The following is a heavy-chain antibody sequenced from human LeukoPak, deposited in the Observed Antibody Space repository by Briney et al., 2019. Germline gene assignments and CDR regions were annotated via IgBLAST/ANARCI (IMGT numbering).Heavy chain of an antibody. D-gene: IGHD2-2*01. CDR2: IYHSGST. V-gene: IGHV4-30-2*01. J-gene: IGHJ5*02. Sequence: PSQTLSLTCAVSGGSISSGGYSWSWIRQPPGKGLEWIGYIYHSGSTYYNPSLKSRVTISVDRSKNQFSLKLSSVTAAGTAVYYCARGAVPAAIVWFDPWGQGTLVTVSS. CDR3: ARGAVPAAIVWFDP. CDR1: GGSISSGGYS.